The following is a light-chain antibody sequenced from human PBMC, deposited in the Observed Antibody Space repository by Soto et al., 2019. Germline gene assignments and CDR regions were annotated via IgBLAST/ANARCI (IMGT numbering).Light chain of an antibody. CDR1: QSVGSSF. V-gene: IGKV3-20*01. Sequence: EIVLTKSPGTLSLSPGERATLSCSASQSVGSSFLAWFQQKPGQAPRLLIYGASSSATGIPDRFSGSESGTDFTLTICRLEPEDFVVYYCQQYGSAPIPFGQGTRLAIK. J-gene: IGKJ5*01. CDR3: QQYGSAPIP. CDR2: GAS.